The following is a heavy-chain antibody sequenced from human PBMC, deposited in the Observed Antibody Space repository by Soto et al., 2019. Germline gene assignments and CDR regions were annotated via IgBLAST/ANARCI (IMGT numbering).Heavy chain of an antibody. J-gene: IGHJ4*02. CDR2: IKPDGRET. Sequence: VQLVQSGGTLVQPGGSLRLSCAASGLTFSGHWMTWVRQTPGEGLQWVAAIKPDGRETFYVDSVKGRFTISRDNARNSLFLQMDSLRAEDTAVYYCTSRPSGMTYHAVFDFWGKGTLVTVSS. CDR3: TSRPSGMTYHAVFDF. CDR1: GLTFSGHW. D-gene: IGHD2-21*02. V-gene: IGHV3-7*03.